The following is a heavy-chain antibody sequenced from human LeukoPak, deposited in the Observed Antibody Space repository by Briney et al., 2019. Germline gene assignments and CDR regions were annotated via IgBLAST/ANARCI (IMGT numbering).Heavy chain of an antibody. J-gene: IGHJ3*02. CDR1: GGSISSSSYY. V-gene: IGHV4-39*01. CDR2: IYYSGST. CDR3: ARHEGIVGVSGAFDI. Sequence: SETLSLTCTVSGGSISSSSYYWGWIRQPPGKGLEWIGSIYYSGSTYYNPSLKSRVTISVDTSKNQFSLKLSSVTAADTAVYYCARHEGIVGVSGAFDIWGQGTMVTVPS. D-gene: IGHD1-26*01.